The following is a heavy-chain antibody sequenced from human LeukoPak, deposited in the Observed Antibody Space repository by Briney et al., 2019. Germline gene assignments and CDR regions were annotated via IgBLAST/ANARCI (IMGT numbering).Heavy chain of an antibody. D-gene: IGHD2-2*01. J-gene: IGHJ5*02. V-gene: IGHV4-34*01. CDR1: GGSFSGYY. Sequence: SETLSLTCAVYGGSFSGYYWSWIRQPPGKGLEWIGENNHSGSTNYNPSLKSRVTISVDTSKNQFSLKLSSVTAADTAVYYCARALGDCSSTSCYGSWFDPWGQGTLVTVSS. CDR2: NNHSGST. CDR3: ARALGDCSSTSCYGSWFDP.